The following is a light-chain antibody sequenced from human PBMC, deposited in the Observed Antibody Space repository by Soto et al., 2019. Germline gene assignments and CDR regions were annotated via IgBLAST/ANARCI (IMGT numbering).Light chain of an antibody. V-gene: IGKV1-33*01. CDR3: QQYDNLPLT. J-gene: IGKJ4*01. Sequence: DIQMTQSPSSLSASVGDRVTITCQASQDIKNYLNWYQQKSGKAPKLLIYDASDLETGVASRFSGSGSGTDFTFTINSLQPEDIATYYCQQYDNLPLTFGGGTKVEIK. CDR1: QDIKNY. CDR2: DAS.